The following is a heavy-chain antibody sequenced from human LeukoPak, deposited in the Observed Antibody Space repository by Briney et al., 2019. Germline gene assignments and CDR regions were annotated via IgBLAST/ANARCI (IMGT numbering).Heavy chain of an antibody. J-gene: IGHJ4*02. D-gene: IGHD4-23*01. CDR1: GGSIGSYY. Sequence: SETLSLTCTVSGGSIGSYYWSWIRQPPGKGLEWIGYIHYSGITNYNPSLKSRVTISMDTSKNQFSLKLSSVAAADTAIYYCARHISYGGDSAFGYWGQGTLVTVSS. CDR2: IHYSGIT. CDR3: ARHISYGGDSAFGY. V-gene: IGHV4-59*08.